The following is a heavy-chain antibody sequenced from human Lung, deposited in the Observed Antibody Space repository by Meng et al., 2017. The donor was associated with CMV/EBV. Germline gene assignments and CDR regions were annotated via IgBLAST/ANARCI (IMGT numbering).Heavy chain of an antibody. J-gene: IGHJ4*02. CDR2: IYYTGST. D-gene: IGHD5-24*01. CDR3: AREAGRDGYATPKFDY. Sequence: QGRLQEPGPGLVKPSQTLSLTCTVSGGSIGSGGYYWSWIRQHPGKGLEWIGYIYYTGSTFYNPSLKSRVTISVDTSKNQFSLKLIPATAADTAVYYCAREAGRDGYATPKFDYWGQGTLVTVSS. V-gene: IGHV4-31*03. CDR1: GGSIGSGGYY.